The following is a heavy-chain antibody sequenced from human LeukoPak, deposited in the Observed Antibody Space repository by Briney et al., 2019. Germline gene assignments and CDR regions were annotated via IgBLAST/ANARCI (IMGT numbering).Heavy chain of an antibody. V-gene: IGHV1-46*01. CDR1: GYTFTSYY. J-gene: IGHJ4*02. CDR2: INPSGGST. D-gene: IGHD3/OR15-3a*01. CDR3: AKDISKRGWTKYYFDY. Sequence: ASVKVSCKASGYTFTSYYMHWVRQAPGQGLEWMGIINPSGGSTSYAQKFQGRVTMTRGTSTSTVYMELSSLRSEDTAVYYCAKDISKRGWTKYYFDYWGQGTLVTVSS.